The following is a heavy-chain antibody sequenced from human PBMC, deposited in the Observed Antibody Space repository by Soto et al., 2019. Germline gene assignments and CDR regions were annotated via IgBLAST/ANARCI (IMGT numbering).Heavy chain of an antibody. D-gene: IGHD6-6*01. CDR3: ARTLSSIAARPRWFDP. CDR2: SYYSGST. CDR1: GGSISSSSYY. Sequence: PSETLFLTCTVSGGSISSSSYYLGWVRQPPGKGLEWIGSSYYSGSTYYNPSLKSRVTISVDTSKNQFSLKLSSVTAADTAVYYCARTLSSIAARPRWFDPWGQGTLVTVSS. V-gene: IGHV4-39*01. J-gene: IGHJ5*02.